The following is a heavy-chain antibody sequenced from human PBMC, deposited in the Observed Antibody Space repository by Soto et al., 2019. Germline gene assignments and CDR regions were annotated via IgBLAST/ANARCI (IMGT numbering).Heavy chain of an antibody. CDR1: GFTFSSYS. CDR3: ARAYDFWSGYSPNYGMDV. D-gene: IGHD3-3*01. J-gene: IGHJ6*02. V-gene: IGHV3-21*01. CDR2: ISSSSCYI. Sequence: PGGSLRLSCAASGFTFSSYSMNWVRQAPGKGLEWVSSISSSSCYIYYADSVKGRFTISRDNAKNSLYLQMNSLRAEDTAVYYCARAYDFWSGYSPNYGMDVWGQGTTVTVSS.